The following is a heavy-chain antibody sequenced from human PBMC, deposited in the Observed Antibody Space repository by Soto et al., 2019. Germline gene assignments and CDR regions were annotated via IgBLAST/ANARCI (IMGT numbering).Heavy chain of an antibody. CDR1: GVSVSSGSFY. D-gene: IGHD4-17*01. V-gene: IGHV4-61*01. CDR3: DRGATVTQYDY. Sequence: SETLSLTCTVSGVSVSSGSFYWAWIRQPPGKGLEWIGFGSYSGTTNYKPSLKSRVTISVDTSRSQISLKVSSLTAADTAVYYCDRGATVTQYDYWGQVPLVTVSS. J-gene: IGHJ4*02. CDR2: GSYSGTT.